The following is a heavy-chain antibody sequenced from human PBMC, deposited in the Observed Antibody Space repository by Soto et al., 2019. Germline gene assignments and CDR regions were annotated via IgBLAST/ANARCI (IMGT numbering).Heavy chain of an antibody. J-gene: IGHJ4*02. CDR3: ASGKADGDYMPLDY. Sequence: HPGGSLRLSCAASGFTFSSYAINWVRQAPGKGLEWVSGISSSGGTTYYAETAKGRFTISRDNSKNTLYLQMNSLRDEDTAVYYCASGKADGDYMPLDYWGQGTLVTVSS. V-gene: IGHV3-23*01. CDR2: ISSSGGTT. CDR1: GFTFSSYA. D-gene: IGHD4-17*01.